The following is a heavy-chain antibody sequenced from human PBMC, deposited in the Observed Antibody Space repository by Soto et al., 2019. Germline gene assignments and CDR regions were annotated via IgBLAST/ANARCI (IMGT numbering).Heavy chain of an antibody. V-gene: IGHV4-39*01. CDR1: GGSISSSSYY. D-gene: IGHD3-16*01. Sequence: QLQLQESGPGLVKPSETLSLTCTVSGGSISSSSYYWGWIRQPPGKGLEWIGSIYYSGSTYYNPSLKSRVTISVDTSENQFSLKLSSVTAADTAVYYCGLGLLYESPGDYWGQGTLVTVSS. CDR2: IYYSGST. J-gene: IGHJ4*02. CDR3: GLGLLYESPGDY.